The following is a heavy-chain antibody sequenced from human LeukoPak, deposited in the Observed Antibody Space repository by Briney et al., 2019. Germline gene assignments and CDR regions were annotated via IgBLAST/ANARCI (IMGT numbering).Heavy chain of an antibody. V-gene: IGHV3-30*18. CDR3: AKGTLYGLRGVIPPDY. CDR2: ISYETSNK. Sequence: GGSLRLSCAASGFTFSSYGMHWVRQAPGKGLEWVAVISYETSNKYYADSVKGRFTISRDNSKNTLYVQMNSLRAEDTAVYYCAKGTLYGLRGVIPPDYWGQGTLVTVSS. J-gene: IGHJ4*02. CDR1: GFTFSSYG. D-gene: IGHD3-16*02.